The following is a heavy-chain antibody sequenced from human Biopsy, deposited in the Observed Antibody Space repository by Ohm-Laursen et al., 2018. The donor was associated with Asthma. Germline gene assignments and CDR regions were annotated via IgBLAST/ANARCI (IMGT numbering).Heavy chain of an antibody. CDR2: IYYSGST. Sequence: SETLSLTCSVYGGSISSFYWSWIRQSPEKGLEWIGYIYYSGSTNYNPSLKSRVTISVDTSKNQFSLRLISVTAADTAVYYCARVSQGELYCGGDCYSGFDYWGQGTLVTVSS. D-gene: IGHD2-21*01. V-gene: IGHV4-59*01. CDR1: GGSISSFY. CDR3: ARVSQGELYCGGDCYSGFDY. J-gene: IGHJ4*02.